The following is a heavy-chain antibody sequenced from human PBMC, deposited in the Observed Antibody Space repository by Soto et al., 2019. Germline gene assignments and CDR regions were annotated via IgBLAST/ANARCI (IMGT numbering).Heavy chain of an antibody. J-gene: IGHJ5*02. CDR3: ARDDYYDSSGYPNWFDP. V-gene: IGHV1-69*06. CDR1: GGTFSSYA. CDR2: IIPIFGTA. Sequence: ASVKVSCKASGGTFSSYAISWVRQAPGQGLEWMGGIIPIFGTANYAQKFQGRVTITADKSTSTAYMELSSLRSEDTAVYYCARDDYYDSSGYPNWFDPWGQGTLVTVSS. D-gene: IGHD3-22*01.